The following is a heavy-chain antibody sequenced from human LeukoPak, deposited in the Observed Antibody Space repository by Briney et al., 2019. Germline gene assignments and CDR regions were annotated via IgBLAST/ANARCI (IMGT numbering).Heavy chain of an antibody. CDR1: GFTFSAYA. J-gene: IGHJ2*01. CDR2: ISRSGSST. Sequence: GGSLRLSCAASGFTFSAYAMSWVRQAPGKGLEWVSAISRSGSSTDYADSVKGRFTISRDNSKNTLYLQMNSLRPEDTAVYYCAKGGDILTGYYLYWYIDLWGRGTLVTVSS. V-gene: IGHV3-23*01. CDR3: AKGGDILTGYYLYWYIDL. D-gene: IGHD3-9*01.